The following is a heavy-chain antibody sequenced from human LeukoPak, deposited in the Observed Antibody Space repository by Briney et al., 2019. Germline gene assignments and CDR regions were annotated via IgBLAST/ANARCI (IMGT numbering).Heavy chain of an antibody. CDR2: IRSKAYGGTT. V-gene: IGHV3-49*04. D-gene: IGHD1-26*01. CDR1: GFTFGDYA. J-gene: IGHJ4*02. Sequence: GGSLRLSCTASGFTFGDYAMSWVRQAPGKGLEWVGFIRSKAYGGTTEYAASVKGRFTISRDDSKSIAHLQMNSLKTEDTAVYYCTRDIRSGSYSFDYWGQGTLVTVSS. CDR3: TRDIRSGSYSFDY.